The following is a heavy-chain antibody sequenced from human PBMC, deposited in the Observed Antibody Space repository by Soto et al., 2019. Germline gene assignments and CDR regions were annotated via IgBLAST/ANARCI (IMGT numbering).Heavy chain of an antibody. J-gene: IGHJ6*02. V-gene: IGHV3-30*04. CDR3: ARDVGTFYYYYAMDV. CDR2: ISFDGKNGPVHYM. CDR1: GFTFTNHV. Sequence: QVQLVESGGGVVQPERSLRLSCVASGFTFTNHVMHWVRQAPGKGLEWVALISFDGKNGPVHYMYYADSVKGRFTISRDNSKNTLYLQMNSLKAEDTAVYYCARDVGTFYYYYAMDVWGQGTTVTVSS.